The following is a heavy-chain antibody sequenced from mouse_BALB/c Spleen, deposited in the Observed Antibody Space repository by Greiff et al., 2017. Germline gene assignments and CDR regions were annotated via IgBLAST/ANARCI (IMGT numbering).Heavy chain of an antibody. CDR3: ARDGSIWYFDV. Sequence: EVKVVESGGGLVQPGGSLKLSCAASGFTFSSYGMSWVRQTPDKRLELVATINSNGGSTYYPDSVKGRFTISRDNAKNTLYLQMSSLKSEDTAMYYCARDGSIWYFDVWGAGTTGTVSS. CDR1: GFTFSSYG. CDR2: INSNGGST. V-gene: IGHV5-6-3*01. J-gene: IGHJ1*01. D-gene: IGHD1-1*01.